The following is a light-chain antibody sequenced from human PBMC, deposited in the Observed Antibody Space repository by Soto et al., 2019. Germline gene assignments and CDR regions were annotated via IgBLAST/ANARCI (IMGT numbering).Light chain of an antibody. CDR3: QQYYSYSGT. CDR1: QTISSW. Sequence: DIQMTQSPSTLSGSVGDRVTITCRASQTISSWLAWYQQKPGKAPKLLIYAASTLQSGVPSRFSGSGSGTDFTLTISCLQPEDFATYYCQQYYSYSGTFGQGTKVDIK. J-gene: IGKJ1*01. CDR2: AAS. V-gene: IGKV1-5*01.